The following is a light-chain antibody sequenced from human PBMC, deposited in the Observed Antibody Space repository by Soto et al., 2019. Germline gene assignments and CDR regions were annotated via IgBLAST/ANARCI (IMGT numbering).Light chain of an antibody. J-gene: IGLJ1*01. CDR2: EVS. CDR1: SSDVGGYNY. V-gene: IGLV2-14*01. Sequence: QSVLTQPASVSGSPGQSITISCTGTSSDVGGYNYVSWYQQHPGKAAKLMIYEVSNRPSGVSNRFSGSKSGNTASLTISGLQTVDEADYYCTSYTSTSLDVFRTATKATVL. CDR3: TSYTSTSLDV.